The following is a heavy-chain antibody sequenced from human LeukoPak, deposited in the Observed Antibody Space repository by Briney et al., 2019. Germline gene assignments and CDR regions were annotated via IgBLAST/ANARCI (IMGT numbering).Heavy chain of an antibody. CDR3: ARDILSAGFDP. Sequence: SETLSLTCTVSGGSISSSSYYWGWIRQPPGKGLEWIGSIYYSGSTYYNPSLKSRVTISVDTSKNQFSLKLSSVTAADTAVYYCARDILSAGFDPWGQGTLVTVSS. CDR1: GGSISSSSYY. V-gene: IGHV4-39*07. J-gene: IGHJ5*02. D-gene: IGHD2-21*01. CDR2: IYYSGST.